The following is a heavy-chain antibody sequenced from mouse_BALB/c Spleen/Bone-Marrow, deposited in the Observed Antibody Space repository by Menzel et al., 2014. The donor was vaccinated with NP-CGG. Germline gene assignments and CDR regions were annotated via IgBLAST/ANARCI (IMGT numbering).Heavy chain of an antibody. D-gene: IGHD2-4*01. Sequence: VKLMESGPGLVAPSQSLSITCTVSGLSFTSYGVHWVRQPPGKGLEWLGVIWADGSTNYNSALMSRLSISKDNSKSQVFLKMNSLQTDDSAMYYCARDYDYVSWFAYWGQGTLVTVSA. CDR1: GLSFTSYG. V-gene: IGHV2-9*02. CDR3: ARDYDYVSWFAY. CDR2: IWADGST. J-gene: IGHJ3*01.